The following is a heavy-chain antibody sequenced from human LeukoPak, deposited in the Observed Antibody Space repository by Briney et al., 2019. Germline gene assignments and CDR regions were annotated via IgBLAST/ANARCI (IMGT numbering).Heavy chain of an antibody. V-gene: IGHV4-31*03. J-gene: IGHJ3*02. D-gene: IGHD3-10*01. Sequence: SQTLSLTCTVSGGSISSGGYYWSWIRQHPGKGLEWIGYIYYSGSTYYNPSLKSRVTTSVDTSKNQFSLKLSSVTAADTAVYYCARAPRGLNAFDIWGQGTMVTVSS. CDR2: IYYSGST. CDR1: GGSISSGGYY. CDR3: ARAPRGLNAFDI.